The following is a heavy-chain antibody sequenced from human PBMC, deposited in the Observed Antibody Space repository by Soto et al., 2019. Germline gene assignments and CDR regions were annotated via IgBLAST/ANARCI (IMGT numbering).Heavy chain of an antibody. CDR3: ARWVHLNNYFDY. CDR2: IIPIFGTA. J-gene: IGHJ4*02. Sequence: QVQLVQSGAEVKKPGSSVKVSCKASGGTFSSYAISWVRQAPGQGLEWMGGIIPIFGTANYAQKFQGRVTISAXXSTSTAYMELSSLRSEDTAVYYCARWVHLNNYFDYWGQGTLVTVSS. CDR1: GGTFSSYA. V-gene: IGHV1-69*12.